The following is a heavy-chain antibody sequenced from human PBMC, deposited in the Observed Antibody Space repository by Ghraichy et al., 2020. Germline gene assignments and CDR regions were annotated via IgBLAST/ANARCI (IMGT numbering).Heavy chain of an antibody. V-gene: IGHV3-23*01. CDR3: AEEPTAYYDSSGYIDF. CDR2: ISGSATST. D-gene: IGHD3-22*01. Sequence: GGSLRLSCAASGFTFSSNAMSWVRQAPGKGLQWVSAISGSATSTYYADSVKGRFTISRDNSKNTLFLQMSSLRVEDTAVYYCAEEPTAYYDSSGYIDFWGQGTLVTVSS. CDR1: GFTFSSNA. J-gene: IGHJ4*02.